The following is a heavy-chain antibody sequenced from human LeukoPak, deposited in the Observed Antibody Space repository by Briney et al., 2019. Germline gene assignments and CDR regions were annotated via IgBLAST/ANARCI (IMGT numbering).Heavy chain of an antibody. CDR3: ARVDSSSWSYYFDY. CDR1: GFTFSSYS. D-gene: IGHD6-13*01. CDR2: ISSSSSYI. J-gene: IGHJ4*02. V-gene: IGHV3-21*01. Sequence: PGGSLRLSCAASGFTFSSYSMNWVRQAPGKGLEWVSSISSSSSYIYYADSVKGRFTISRDNAKNSLYLQMNSLRAEDTAVYYCARVDSSSWSYYFDYWGQGTLVTVSS.